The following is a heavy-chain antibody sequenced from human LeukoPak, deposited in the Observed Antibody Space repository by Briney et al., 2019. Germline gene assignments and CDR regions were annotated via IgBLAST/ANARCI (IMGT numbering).Heavy chain of an antibody. CDR2: IYSSGST. Sequence: SETLSLTCAVSGYSISSGYYWGWIRQPPGKTLEWIGSIYSSGSTYYNSSLKSRVIILIDTAKNHFSLNLSSVTAADTAVYYCARSDGYGLVGIWGQGTMVTVSS. J-gene: IGHJ3*02. CDR1: GYSISSGYY. D-gene: IGHD3-10*01. CDR3: ARSDGYGLVGI. V-gene: IGHV4-38-2*01.